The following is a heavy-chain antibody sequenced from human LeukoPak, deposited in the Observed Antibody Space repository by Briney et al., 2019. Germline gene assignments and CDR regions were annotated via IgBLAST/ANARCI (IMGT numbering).Heavy chain of an antibody. V-gene: IGHV3-15*01. CDR2: IKSKTDGGTT. CDR1: GFTFSSYA. J-gene: IGHJ4*02. Sequence: GGSLRLSCAASGFTFSSYAMSWVRQAPGKGLEWVGRIKSKTDGGTTDYAAPVKGRFTISRDDSKNTLYLQMNSLKTEDTAVYYRTPEPRPSFWGPGTLVTVSS. CDR3: TPEPRPSF.